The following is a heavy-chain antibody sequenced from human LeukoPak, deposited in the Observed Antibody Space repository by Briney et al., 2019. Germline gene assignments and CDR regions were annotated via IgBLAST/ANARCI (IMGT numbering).Heavy chain of an antibody. CDR2: IYYSGST. Sequence: SETLSLTCTVSGGSITSSSYYWGWIRQPPGKGLQWIGSIYYSGSTHYTPSLKSRVTISIDTSKNQFSLKLSSVTAADTAVYYCARGVVAAAGTWDYWGQGTLVTVSS. CDR1: GGSITSSSYY. J-gene: IGHJ4*02. V-gene: IGHV4-39*07. D-gene: IGHD6-13*01. CDR3: ARGVVAAAGTWDY.